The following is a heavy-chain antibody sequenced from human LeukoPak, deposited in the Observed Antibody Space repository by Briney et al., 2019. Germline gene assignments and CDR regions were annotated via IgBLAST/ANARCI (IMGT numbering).Heavy chain of an antibody. J-gene: IGHJ4*02. CDR2: ISAYNGNT. CDR3: ARLGEAYCGGDCASDY. D-gene: IGHD2-21*02. Sequence: GASVKVSCKASGYTFTSYGISWVRQAPGQGLEWMGWISAYNGNTNYAQKLQGRVTMTTDTSTSTAYMEPRSLRSDDTAVYYCARLGEAYCGGDCASDYWGQGTLVTVSS. CDR1: GYTFTSYG. V-gene: IGHV1-18*01.